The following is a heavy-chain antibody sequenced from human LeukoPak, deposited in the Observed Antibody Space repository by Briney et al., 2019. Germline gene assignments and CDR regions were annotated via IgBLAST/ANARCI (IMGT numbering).Heavy chain of an antibody. CDR2: ITSTTATI. Sequence: GGSLRLSCAASGFSFSTYNKIWVRQAPGKGMEWISFITSTTATISYSDSVRGRFTISSDNAKNSLYLQMNNLRAEDTAVYYCASGSLAGRYFDFWGQGTLVTVSS. D-gene: IGHD6-19*01. CDR3: ASGSLAGRYFDF. V-gene: IGHV3-48*01. J-gene: IGHJ4*02. CDR1: GFSFSTYN.